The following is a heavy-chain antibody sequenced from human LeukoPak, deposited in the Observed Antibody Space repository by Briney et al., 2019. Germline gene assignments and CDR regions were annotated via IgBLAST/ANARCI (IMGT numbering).Heavy chain of an antibody. CDR1: GGTFSSYA. CDR2: IIPILGIA. Sequence: SVKVSCKASGGTFSSYAISWVRQAPGQGLEWMVRIIPILGIANYAQKFQGRVTITADKSTSTAYMELSSLRSEDTAVYYCASFPDQTTFFDYWGQGTLVTVSS. V-gene: IGHV1-69*04. J-gene: IGHJ4*02. D-gene: IGHD4-11*01. CDR3: ASFPDQTTFFDY.